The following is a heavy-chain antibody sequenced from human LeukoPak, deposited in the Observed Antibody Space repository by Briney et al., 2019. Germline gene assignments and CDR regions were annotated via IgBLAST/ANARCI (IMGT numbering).Heavy chain of an antibody. D-gene: IGHD2-15*01. Sequence: PGGSLRLSCAASEFTFSSYAMHWVRQAPGKGLEWVAVISYDGSNKYYADSVKGRFTISRDNSKNTLYLQMNSLRAEDTALYYCARSPVIYCSGGSGECYFDYWGQGTLVTVSS. CDR2: ISYDGSNK. CDR1: EFTFSSYA. J-gene: IGHJ4*02. CDR3: ARSPVIYCSGGSGECYFDY. V-gene: IGHV3-30*04.